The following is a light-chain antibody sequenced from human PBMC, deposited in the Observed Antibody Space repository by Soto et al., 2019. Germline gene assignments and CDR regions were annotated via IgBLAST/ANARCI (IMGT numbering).Light chain of an antibody. Sequence: QSALTQPASVSGSPGQSSTISCTGTSSDDGGYNYVSWYQQHPGKAPKLMIYEVSNRPSGVSNRCSGSKSGNTASLTISGLQAEDEADYYCSSYTSSSTWVFGGGTQLTVL. CDR3: SSYTSSSTWV. V-gene: IGLV2-14*01. J-gene: IGLJ3*02. CDR2: EVS. CDR1: SSDDGGYNY.